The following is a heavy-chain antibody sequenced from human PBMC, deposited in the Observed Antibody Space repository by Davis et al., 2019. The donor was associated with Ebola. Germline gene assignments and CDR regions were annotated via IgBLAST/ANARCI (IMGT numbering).Heavy chain of an antibody. V-gene: IGHV3-33*01. D-gene: IGHD3-3*01. CDR1: GFTFSNYG. CDR3: ARDPEYYDFWSGYYYYYYGMDV. Sequence: GESLKISCAASGFTFSNYGMHWVRQAPGKGLEWVAVIWYDGSNKYYADSVKGRFTISRDNSKNTLYLQMNSLRAEDTAVYYCARDPEYYDFWSGYYYYYYGMDVWGQGTTVTVSS. J-gene: IGHJ6*02. CDR2: IWYDGSNK.